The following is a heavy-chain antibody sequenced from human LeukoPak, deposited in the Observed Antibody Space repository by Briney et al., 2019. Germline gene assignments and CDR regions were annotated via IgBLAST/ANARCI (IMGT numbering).Heavy chain of an antibody. V-gene: IGHV1-2*06. D-gene: IGHD6-19*01. CDR3: ARETAVTGTFFDH. Sequence: ASVKVSCKASGYTFIGYYMHWVRQAPGQGLEWMGQINPNSGVTNYAQKFQGRVTMTRDTSISTAYMDLSSLTSDDTAVYYCARETAVTGTFFDHWGQGTLVTVSS. CDR1: GYTFIGYY. J-gene: IGHJ4*02. CDR2: INPNSGVT.